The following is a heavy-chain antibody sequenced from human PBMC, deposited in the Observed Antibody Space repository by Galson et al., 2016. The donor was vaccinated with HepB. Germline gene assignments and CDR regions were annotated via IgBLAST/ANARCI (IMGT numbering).Heavy chain of an antibody. CDR3: ARDAGTVVGGVLNWFDP. D-gene: IGHD1-26*01. V-gene: IGHV3-33*01. Sequence: SLRLSCAASGFTLSFYGMHWVRQAPGKGLEWVAVIWYDGSIQHHAESVKGRFTISRDNSKSTLHLQMNSLRADDTAVYYCARDAGTVVGGVLNWFDPWGQGTLVTVSS. J-gene: IGHJ5*02. CDR1: GFTLSFYG. CDR2: IWYDGSIQ.